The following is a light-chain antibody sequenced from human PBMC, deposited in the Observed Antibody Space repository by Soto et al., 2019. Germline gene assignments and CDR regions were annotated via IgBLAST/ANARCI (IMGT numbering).Light chain of an antibody. J-gene: IGLJ1*01. V-gene: IGLV2-8*01. CDR1: SSDVGGYNY. Sequence: QSALTQPPSASGSPRQSVTISCTGTSSDVGGYNYVSWYQQHPGKAPKLMIYEVSKRPSGVPDRFSGSKSGNTASLTVSGLQAEDEADYYCSSYAGSNYYVFGTGTKVTVL. CDR3: SSYAGSNYYV. CDR2: EVS.